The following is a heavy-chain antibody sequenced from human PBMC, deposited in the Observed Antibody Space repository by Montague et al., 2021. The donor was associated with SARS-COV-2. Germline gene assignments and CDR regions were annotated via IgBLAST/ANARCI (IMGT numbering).Heavy chain of an antibody. D-gene: IGHD3-10*01. CDR1: GGSITTNF. J-gene: IGHJ3*02. CDR2: AYYTGRS. V-gene: IGHV4-59*01. Sequence: SETLSLTCTVSGGSITTNFWSWVRQSPGKGLEWVGYAYYTGRSNSSPSLQSRVFISVDTSKNQVSLKLHSVTAADTAIYYCARDTFYYGSETNYVDTFDMWGRGTMVTVSS. CDR3: ARDTFYYGSETNYVDTFDM.